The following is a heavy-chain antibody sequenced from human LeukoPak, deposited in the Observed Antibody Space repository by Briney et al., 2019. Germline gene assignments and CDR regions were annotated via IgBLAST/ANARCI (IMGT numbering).Heavy chain of an antibody. D-gene: IGHD6-19*01. CDR1: GFTFSTYS. J-gene: IGHJ6*02. V-gene: IGHV3-48*04. Sequence: GGSLRLSCAASGFTFSTYSMNWVRQAPGKGLEWVSYIRSSSTTIYYADSVKGRFTISRDNAKNSLYLQMNSLSAEDTAVYYCTRDEGRAGGMDVWGQGTTVTVSS. CDR3: TRDEGRAGGMDV. CDR2: IRSSSTTI.